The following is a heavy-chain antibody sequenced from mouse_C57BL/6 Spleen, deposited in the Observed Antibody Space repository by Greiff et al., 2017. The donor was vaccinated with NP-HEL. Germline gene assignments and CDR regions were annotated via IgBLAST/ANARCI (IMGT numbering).Heavy chain of an antibody. V-gene: IGHV14-4*01. Sequence: VQLQQSGAELVRPGASVKLSCTASGFNIKDDYMHWVKQRPEQGLEWIGWIDPENGDTEYASKFQGKATITADTSSNTAYLQLSSLTSEDTAVYYCTRITTVVASYYFDYWGQGTTLTVSS. J-gene: IGHJ2*01. CDR3: TRITTVVASYYFDY. D-gene: IGHD1-1*01. CDR1: GFNIKDDY. CDR2: IDPENGDT.